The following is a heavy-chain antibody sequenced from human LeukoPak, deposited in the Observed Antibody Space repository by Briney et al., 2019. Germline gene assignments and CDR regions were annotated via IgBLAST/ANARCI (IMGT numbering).Heavy chain of an antibody. V-gene: IGHV3-21*01. CDR2: ISSSSSYR. D-gene: IGHD6-19*01. Sequence: KPGGSLRPSCAASGFTFSSYSMNWVRQAPGKGLEWVSSISSSSSYRYYADSVKGRFTISRDNAKNSLYLQMNSLRAEDTAVYYCARASAVAGTRHYWGQGTLVTVSS. CDR1: GFTFSSYS. J-gene: IGHJ4*02. CDR3: ARASAVAGTRHY.